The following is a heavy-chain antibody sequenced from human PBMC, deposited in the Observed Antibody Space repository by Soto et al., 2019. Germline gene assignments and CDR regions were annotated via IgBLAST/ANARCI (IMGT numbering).Heavy chain of an antibody. D-gene: IGHD3-3*01. CDR3: ARATTIFGVVTYGGYNNWFDP. J-gene: IGHJ5*02. CDR2: ISSSSSYI. Sequence: GGSLRLSCAASGFTFSSYSMNWVRQAPGKGLEWVSSISSSSSYIYYADSVKGRFTISRDNAKNSLYLQMNSLRAEDTAVYYCARATTIFGVVTYGGYNNWFDPWGQGTLVTVSS. V-gene: IGHV3-21*01. CDR1: GFTFSSYS.